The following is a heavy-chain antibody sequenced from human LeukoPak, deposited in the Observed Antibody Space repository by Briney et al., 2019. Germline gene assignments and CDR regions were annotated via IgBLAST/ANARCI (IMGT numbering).Heavy chain of an antibody. CDR2: IRSKAYGKTT. D-gene: IGHD5-18*01. J-gene: IGHJ4*02. V-gene: IGHV3-49*04. CDR3: TSGQQIWPAY. CDR1: GFTFGDYA. Sequence: GGSLRLSCTASGFTFGDYAMSWVRQAPGKGLEWVGFIRSKAYGKTTEYAASVKGRFIISRDDSKSIAYVQMNSLKIEDTAVYFCTSGQQIWPAYWGQGTLVTVSS.